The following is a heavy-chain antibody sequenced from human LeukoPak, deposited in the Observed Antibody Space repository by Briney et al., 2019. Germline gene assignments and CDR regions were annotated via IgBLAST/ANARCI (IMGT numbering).Heavy chain of an antibody. CDR1: GYTFTSYY. CDR3: ARAPYSGSYFFNRNDAFDI. V-gene: IGHV1-46*01. D-gene: IGHD1-26*01. J-gene: IGHJ3*02. Sequence: GASVKVSCKASGYTFTSYYMHGVRQAPGQGLEWMGIINPSGGSTSYAQKFQGRVTMTRDTSTSTVYMELSSLRSEDTAVYYCARAPYSGSYFFNRNDAFDIWGQGTMVTVSS. CDR2: INPSGGST.